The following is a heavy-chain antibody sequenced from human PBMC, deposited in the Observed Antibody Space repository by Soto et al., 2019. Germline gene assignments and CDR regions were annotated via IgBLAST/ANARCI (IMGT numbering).Heavy chain of an antibody. D-gene: IGHD3-3*01. CDR1: GFTFSSYA. CDR2: ISYDGSNK. CDR3: ARDRRETYYDFWSGYTHYYYYGMDV. J-gene: IGHJ6*02. Sequence: GGSLRLSCAASGFTFSSYAMHWVRQAPGKGLEWVAVISYDGSNKYYADSVKGRFTISRDNSKNTLYLQMNSLRAEDTAVYYCARDRRETYYDFWSGYTHYYYYGMDVWGQGTTVIVSS. V-gene: IGHV3-30-3*01.